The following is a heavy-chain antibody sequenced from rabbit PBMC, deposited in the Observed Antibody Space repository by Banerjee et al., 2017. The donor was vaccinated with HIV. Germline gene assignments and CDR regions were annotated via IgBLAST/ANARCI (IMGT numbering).Heavy chain of an antibody. D-gene: IGHD8-1*01. CDR1: GFSFSRSDY. CDR3: ARVGAGNSYAFDP. V-gene: IGHV1S40*01. J-gene: IGHJ2*01. CDR2: IYTGSGST. Sequence: QSLEESGGDLVKPGASLTLTCKASGFSFSRSDYMCWVRQAPGKGLEWIGCIYTGSGSTYNASWAKGRFTISKTSSTTVTLQMTSLTAADTATYFCARVGAGNSYAFDPWGPGTLVTVS.